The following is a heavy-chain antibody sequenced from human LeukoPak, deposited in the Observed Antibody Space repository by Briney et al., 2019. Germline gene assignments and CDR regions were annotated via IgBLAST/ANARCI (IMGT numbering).Heavy chain of an antibody. CDR1: GFTFSSYP. J-gene: IGHJ4*02. Sequence: GGSLRLSCAASGFTFSSYPVSWVRQAPGRGLEWVSAISGNGGTANYADSVRGRFTIPRDNAENTLYLQMNSLRVEDTAVYYCSMDLSGAHDYWGQGSVVTVSS. D-gene: IGHD2-2*03. CDR3: SMDLSGAHDY. CDR2: ISGNGGTA. V-gene: IGHV3-23*01.